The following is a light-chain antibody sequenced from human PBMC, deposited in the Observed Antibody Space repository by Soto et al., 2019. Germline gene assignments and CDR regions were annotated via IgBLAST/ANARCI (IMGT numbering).Light chain of an antibody. J-gene: IGKJ3*01. V-gene: IGKV1-27*01. CDR3: QKYNGVPLT. CDR1: QAIGNY. CDR2: AAS. Sequence: DIPVTQFPSSLSASVGDRITITCRATQAIGNYLAWYQQKPGKVPKLLIYAASTLQSGVPSRFSGSRSGTDFTLTVSSLQPDDVATYYCQKYNGVPLTFGPGTKVEIK.